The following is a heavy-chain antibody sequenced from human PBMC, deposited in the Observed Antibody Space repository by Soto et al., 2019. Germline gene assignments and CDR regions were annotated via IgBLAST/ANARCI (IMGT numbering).Heavy chain of an antibody. CDR1: GYTFTSYG. V-gene: IGHV1-69*01. Sequence: SVKFSCKASGYTFTSYGISWVRQAPGQGLEWVGGIIPIFGTANYAQKFQGRVTITADESTSTAYMELSSLRSEDTAVYYCARAAYSYGTAYLSYYYGMDVWGQGTTVTVSS. CDR2: IIPIFGTA. D-gene: IGHD5-18*01. J-gene: IGHJ6*02. CDR3: ARAAYSYGTAYLSYYYGMDV.